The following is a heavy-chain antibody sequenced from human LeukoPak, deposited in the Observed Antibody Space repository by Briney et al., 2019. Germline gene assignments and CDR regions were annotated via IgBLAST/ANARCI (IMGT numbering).Heavy chain of an antibody. CDR2: IYYSGST. V-gene: IGHV4-31*03. Sequence: SETLSLTCTVSGGSISGGGYYWSWIRQHPGKGLEWIGYIYYSGSTYYNPSLKSRVTISLDTSKNQFSPKLSSVTAADTAVYYCAKTRVAAGGTGFDYWGQGTLVTVSS. CDR3: AKTRVAAGGTGFDY. D-gene: IGHD6-13*01. J-gene: IGHJ4*02. CDR1: GGSISGGGYY.